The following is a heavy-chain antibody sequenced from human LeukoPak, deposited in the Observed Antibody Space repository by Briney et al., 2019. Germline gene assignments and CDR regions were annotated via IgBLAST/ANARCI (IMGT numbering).Heavy chain of an antibody. D-gene: IGHD3-10*01. CDR1: GYTFTGHY. J-gene: IGHJ4*02. V-gene: IGHV1-2*02. CDR2: INPNSGGT. CDR3: ARGSVLSYGSGSYNDY. Sequence: ASVKVSCKASGYTFTGHYIHWVRQAPGQGLEWMGFINPNSGGTNYAQKFQGRVTLTRDTSISTAYMELSSLRSEDTAVYYCARGSVLSYGSGSYNDYWGQGTLVTVSS.